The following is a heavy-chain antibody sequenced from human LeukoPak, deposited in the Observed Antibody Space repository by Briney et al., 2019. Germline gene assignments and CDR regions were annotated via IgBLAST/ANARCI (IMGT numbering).Heavy chain of an antibody. CDR1: GGSISSSDYY. D-gene: IGHD5-24*01. Sequence: PSETLSLTCTVSGGSISSSDYYWSWIRQPAGKGLEWIGRIYTSGSTNYNPSLKSRVTMSVDTSKDQFSLKLSSVTAADTAVYYCARALMDGYNSGVWFDPWGQGTLVTVSS. V-gene: IGHV4-61*02. CDR2: IYTSGST. J-gene: IGHJ5*02. CDR3: ARALMDGYNSGVWFDP.